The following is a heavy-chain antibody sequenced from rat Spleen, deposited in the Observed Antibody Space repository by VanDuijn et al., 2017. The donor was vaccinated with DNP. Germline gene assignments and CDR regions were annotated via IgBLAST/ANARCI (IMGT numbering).Heavy chain of an antibody. CDR1: GFSLTDYS. D-gene: IGHD1-2*01. J-gene: IGHJ3*01. CDR2: MSSGGST. Sequence: QVQLKESGPGMVQPSQTLSLTCTVSGFSLTDYSVHWVRQPPGKVLEWIAAMSSGGSTYYNSALKSRLSFSTDTSKNQVFLKMDSLQTEDTAIYFCAGGGSHIYPFTYWGQGTLVTVSS. V-gene: IGHV2-6*01. CDR3: AGGGSHIYPFTY.